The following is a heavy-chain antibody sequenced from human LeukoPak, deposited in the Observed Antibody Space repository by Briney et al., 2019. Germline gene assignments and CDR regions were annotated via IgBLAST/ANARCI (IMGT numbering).Heavy chain of an antibody. CDR2: ISAYNGNT. Sequence: GASVKVSCKASGYTFTSYGISWVRQAPGQGLEWMGWISAYNGNTNYAQKLQGRVTMTTDTSTSTAYMELSSLRPEDTAVYYCARDSRAYCGGDCPDDALDIWGQGTMVTVSS. J-gene: IGHJ3*02. D-gene: IGHD2-21*02. CDR3: ARDSRAYCGGDCPDDALDI. CDR1: GYTFTSYG. V-gene: IGHV1-18*01.